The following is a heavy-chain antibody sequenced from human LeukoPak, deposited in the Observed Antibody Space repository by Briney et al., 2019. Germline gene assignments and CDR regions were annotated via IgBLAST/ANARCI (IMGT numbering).Heavy chain of an antibody. CDR2: MNPNSGNT. CDR1: GYTFTSYD. Sequence: EASLKVSCKASGYTFTSYDINWVRQATGQGLEWMGWMNPNSGNTGYAQKFQGRVTMTRNTSISTAYMELSSLRSEDTAVYYCARVGHSSRRAPYYYYGMDVWGQGTTVTVSS. CDR3: ARVGHSSRRAPYYYYGMDV. D-gene: IGHD6-13*01. J-gene: IGHJ6*02. V-gene: IGHV1-8*01.